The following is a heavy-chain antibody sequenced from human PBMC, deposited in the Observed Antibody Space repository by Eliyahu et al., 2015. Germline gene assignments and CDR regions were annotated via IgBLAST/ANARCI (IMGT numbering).Heavy chain of an antibody. J-gene: IGHJ4*02. V-gene: IGHV3-66*01. CDR3: ARDQVKVIFGVVISYFDY. Sequence: EVQLVESGGGLVQPGGSLRLSCAASGFTVSXNYMSWVRQAPGKGLEWVSVIYSGGSTYYADSVKGRFTISRDNSKNTLYLQMNSLRAEDTAVYYCARDQVKVIFGVVISYFDYWGQGTLVTVSS. CDR1: GFTVSXNY. D-gene: IGHD3-3*01. CDR2: IYSGGST.